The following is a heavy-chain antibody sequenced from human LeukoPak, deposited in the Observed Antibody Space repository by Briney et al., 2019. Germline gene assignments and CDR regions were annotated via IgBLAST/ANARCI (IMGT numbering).Heavy chain of an antibody. CDR3: ARDKEGGNWKPLDY. D-gene: IGHD1-20*01. Sequence: GGSLRLSCAASAFSFSNYAMHWVRRAPGKGLEWMAVISYDGSHKFYADSVKGRFTISRDNSKNTLYLQMNGLRAEDTAVYYCARDKEGGNWKPLDYWGQGTLVTVSS. CDR2: ISYDGSHK. V-gene: IGHV3-30*04. J-gene: IGHJ4*02. CDR1: AFSFSNYA.